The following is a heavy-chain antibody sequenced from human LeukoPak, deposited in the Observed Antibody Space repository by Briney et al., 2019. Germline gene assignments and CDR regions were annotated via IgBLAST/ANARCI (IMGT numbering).Heavy chain of an antibody. CDR3: AKDGYYYGSGSYYQDY. D-gene: IGHD3-10*01. CDR1: GFTFSSYA. CDR2: ISGSGGST. V-gene: IGHV3-23*01. J-gene: IGHJ4*02. Sequence: PGGSLRLSCAASGFTFSSYAMSWVRQAPGKGLEWVSAISGSGGSTYYADSVKGRFTISRDNSKNTLYLQMNSLRAEDTVVYYCAKDGYYYGSGSYYQDYWGQGTLVTVSS.